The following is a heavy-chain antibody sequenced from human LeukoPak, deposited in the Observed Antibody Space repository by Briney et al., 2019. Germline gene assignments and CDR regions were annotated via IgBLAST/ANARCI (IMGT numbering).Heavy chain of an antibody. V-gene: IGHV1-3*03. CDR1: GYTFTSYT. Sequence: ASVKVSCKASGYTFTSYTIHWVRQAPGQRLEWMGWINAGNGNTKYSQEFQDRGTINRDTSASTAYMELSRLRSEDMAVYYCVRARYETRIWPKSRYNYYHYMDVWGKGTTVTVSS. J-gene: IGHJ6*03. D-gene: IGHD3-3*01. CDR3: VRARYETRIWPKSRYNYYHYMDV. CDR2: INAGNGNT.